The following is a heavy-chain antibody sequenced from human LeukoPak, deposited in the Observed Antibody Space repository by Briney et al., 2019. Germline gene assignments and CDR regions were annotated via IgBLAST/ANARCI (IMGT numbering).Heavy chain of an antibody. Sequence: SETLSLTCTVSGGSINSYYWSWIRQPAGKGLEWIGRIYTSGRTNYNPSLKSRVTMSVDTSKNQFSLKLSSVTAADTAVCYCAREPSGASFDIWGQGTMVTVSS. CDR1: GGSINSYY. CDR3: AREPSGASFDI. V-gene: IGHV4-4*07. J-gene: IGHJ3*02. D-gene: IGHD1-26*01. CDR2: IYTSGRT.